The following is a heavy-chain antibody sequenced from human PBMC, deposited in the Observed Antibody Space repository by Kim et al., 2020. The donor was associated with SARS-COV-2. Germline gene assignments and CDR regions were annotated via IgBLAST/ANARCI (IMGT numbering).Heavy chain of an antibody. CDR1: GYTFTSYA. D-gene: IGHD5-12*01. V-gene: IGHV7-4-1*02. CDR2: INTNTGNP. J-gene: IGHJ6*03. Sequence: ASVKVSCKASGYTFTSYAMNWVRQAPGQGLEWMGWINTNTGNPTYAQGFTGRVVFSLDTSVSTAYLQISSLKAEDTAVYYCARDYSGYDTYYYYYYMDVWGRGPAVTVS. CDR3: ARDYSGYDTYYYYYYMDV.